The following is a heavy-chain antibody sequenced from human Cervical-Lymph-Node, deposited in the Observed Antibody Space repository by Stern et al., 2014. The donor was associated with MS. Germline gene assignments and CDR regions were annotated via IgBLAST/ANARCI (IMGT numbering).Heavy chain of an antibody. CDR2: IDWDGDK. D-gene: IGHD1-26*01. J-gene: IGHJ4*02. CDR1: GFSLNTNKMR. V-gene: IGHV2-70*04. CDR3: ARMTPKSGATNFDY. Sequence: ESGPALLRHTQTLTLTCTFSGFSLNTNKMRINWIRQPPGKGLEWLARIDWDGDKFYSTSLRNRLSVSTETSNNQVVLTMTNMDPVDTATYFCARMTPKSGATNFDYWGPLMLVTVSS.